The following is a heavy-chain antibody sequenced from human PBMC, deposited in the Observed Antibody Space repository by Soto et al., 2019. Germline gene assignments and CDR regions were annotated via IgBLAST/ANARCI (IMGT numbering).Heavy chain of an antibody. CDR2: ISSSSSYI. CDR1: GFTFSSYS. V-gene: IGHV3-21*01. D-gene: IGHD3-22*01. J-gene: IGHJ5*02. CDR3: ARALYYYDISGYSSP. Sequence: PGESLRLSFAACGFTFSSYSMNWARQAPGKGLEWVSSISSSSSYIYYADSVKGRFTISRDNAKNSLYLQMNSLRAEDTAVYYCARALYYYDISGYSSPWGQGTLVTVSS.